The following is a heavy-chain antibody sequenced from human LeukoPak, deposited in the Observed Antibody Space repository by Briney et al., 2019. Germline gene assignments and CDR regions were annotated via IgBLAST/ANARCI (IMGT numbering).Heavy chain of an antibody. Sequence: GGSLRLSCAASGFTFSSYGMHWVRQAPGKGLEWVAVISYDGSNKYYADSVKGRFTISRDNSKNTLYLQMNSLRAEDTAVYYCAKLLSNSGRFLYWGQGTLVTVSS. D-gene: IGHD4-23*01. V-gene: IGHV3-30*18. J-gene: IGHJ4*02. CDR3: AKLLSNSGRFLY. CDR1: GFTFSSYG. CDR2: ISYDGSNK.